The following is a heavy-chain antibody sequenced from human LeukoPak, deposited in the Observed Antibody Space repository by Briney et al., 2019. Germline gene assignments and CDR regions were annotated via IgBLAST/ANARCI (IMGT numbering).Heavy chain of an antibody. J-gene: IGHJ3*02. CDR2: IYWDDDK. D-gene: IGHD5-18*01. V-gene: IGHV2-5*02. Sequence: ESGPTLVKPTQTLTLTCTFSGFSLSTSGVGVGWIRQPPGKALEWLALIYWDDDKRYSPSLKSRLTITKDTSKNQVVLTMTNMDPVDTATYYCAHTIDTAMVKSDAFDIWGQGTMVTVSS. CDR3: AHTIDTAMVKSDAFDI. CDR1: GFSLSTSGVG.